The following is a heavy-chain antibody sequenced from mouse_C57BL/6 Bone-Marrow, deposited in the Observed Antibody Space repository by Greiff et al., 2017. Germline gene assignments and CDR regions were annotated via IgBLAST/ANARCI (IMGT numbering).Heavy chain of an antibody. CDR1: GYAFSSSW. J-gene: IGHJ2*01. V-gene: IGHV1-82*01. CDR2: IYPGDGDT. CDR3: ARGEVDY. Sequence: VQLQQSGPELVKPGASVKISCKASGYAFSSSWMNWVKQRPGKGLEWIGRIYPGDGDTNYNGKFKGKATLTADKSSSTAYMQLSSLTSEDSAVYFCARGEVDYWGQGTTLTVSS.